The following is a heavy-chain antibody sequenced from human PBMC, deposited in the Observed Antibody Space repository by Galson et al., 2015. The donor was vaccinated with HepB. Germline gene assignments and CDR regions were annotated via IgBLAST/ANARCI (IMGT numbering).Heavy chain of an antibody. CDR2: ISAYNGNT. V-gene: IGHV1-18*01. CDR1: GYTFTSYG. J-gene: IGHJ4*02. CDR3: ARDGGRWELPQGFDY. Sequence: SVKVSCKASGYTFTSYGISWVRQAPGQGLEWMGWISAYNGNTNYAQKLQGRVTMTTDTSTSTAYMELRSLRSDDTAVYYCARDGGRWELPQGFDYWSQGTLVTVSS. D-gene: IGHD1-26*01.